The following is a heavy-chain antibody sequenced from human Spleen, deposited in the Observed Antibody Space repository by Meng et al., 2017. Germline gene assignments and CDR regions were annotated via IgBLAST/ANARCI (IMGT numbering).Heavy chain of an antibody. CDR3: AKGENTAMFDSFDY. Sequence: GGSLRLSCAASGITFSRPWMHWVRQAPGKGLEWVSGISGSGGSTYYADSVKGRFTISRDNSKKTLYLQMNSLRAEDTAVYYCAKGENTAMFDSFDYWGQGTLVTVSS. D-gene: IGHD5-18*01. V-gene: IGHV3-23*01. CDR1: GITFSRPW. J-gene: IGHJ4*02. CDR2: ISGSGGST.